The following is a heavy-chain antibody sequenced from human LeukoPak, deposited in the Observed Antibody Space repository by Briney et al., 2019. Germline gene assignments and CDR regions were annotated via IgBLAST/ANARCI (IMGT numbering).Heavy chain of an antibody. Sequence: PSETLSLTCTVSGGSINSSNYYWGWIRQPPGKGLEWIGSIYYSGSTYYNPSLKSRVSISVDTSKAQFSLKLSSVTAADTAVYCARHRDSSGWYDFDYWGQGTLVTVSS. CDR1: GGSINSSNYY. CDR3: ARHRDSSGWYDFDY. V-gene: IGHV4-39*01. D-gene: IGHD6-19*01. CDR2: IYYSGST. J-gene: IGHJ4*02.